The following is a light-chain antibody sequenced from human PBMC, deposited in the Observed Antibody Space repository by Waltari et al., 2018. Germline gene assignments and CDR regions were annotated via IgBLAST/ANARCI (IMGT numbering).Light chain of an antibody. CDR2: KVS. V-gene: IGKV2-30*01. Sequence: DVLMTQSPLSLPVTLGPPASISCRSSQSLVYSDGNTSLNSFQQRPGQSPRRLIYKVSNRDSGVPDRFSGSGSGTDVPLKISRVETEDAGVDCCMQRTHWPPPTFGGGTRVEI. CDR3: MQRTHWPPPT. J-gene: IGKJ4*01. CDR1: QSLVYSDGNTS.